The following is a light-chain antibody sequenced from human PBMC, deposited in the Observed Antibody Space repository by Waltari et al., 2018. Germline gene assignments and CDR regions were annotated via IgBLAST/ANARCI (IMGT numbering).Light chain of an antibody. CDR1: QSIRSY. J-gene: IGKJ4*01. CDR2: DAS. CDR3: QQSYSTPLT. V-gene: IGKV1-39*01. Sequence: DIQMTQSPSSLSAPVGDRGTITCRASQSIRSYLNWYQQKPGKAPKLLIYDASNLQSGVPSRFSGSGSGTDFTLTISRLQAEDFATYFCQQSYSTPLTFGGGAKVEIK.